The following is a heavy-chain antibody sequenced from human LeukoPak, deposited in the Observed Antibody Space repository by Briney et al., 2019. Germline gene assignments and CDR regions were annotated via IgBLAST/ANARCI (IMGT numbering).Heavy chain of an antibody. CDR2: ISNDGDT. J-gene: IGHJ4*02. CDR3: AGDETTGGWYEFDY. CDR1: GFTVSSNY. V-gene: IGHV3-53*01. Sequence: GGSLRLSCAASGFTVSSNYTSWVRQGPGKGLECVSVISNDGDTYYADSVKGRFTISRDTSKNTVSLQMNSLRAEDTAVYYCAGDETTGGWYEFDYWGQGTLVTVSS. D-gene: IGHD6-19*01.